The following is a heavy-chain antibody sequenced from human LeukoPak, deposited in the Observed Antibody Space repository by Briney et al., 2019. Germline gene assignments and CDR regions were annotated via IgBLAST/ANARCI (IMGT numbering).Heavy chain of an antibody. CDR3: ANPRFRHY. D-gene: IGHD2-21*01. V-gene: IGHV3-23*01. CDR1: GFTVSSNY. J-gene: IGHJ4*02. Sequence: GGSLRLSCAASGFTVSSNYMSWVRQAPGKGLEWVSAISGSGGSTYYADSVKGRFTISRDNSKNTLYLQMNSLRAEDTAVYYCANPRFRHYWGQGTLVTVSS. CDR2: ISGSGGST.